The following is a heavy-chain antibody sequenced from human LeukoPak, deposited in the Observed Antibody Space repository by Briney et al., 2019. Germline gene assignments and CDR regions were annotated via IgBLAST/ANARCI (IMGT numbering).Heavy chain of an antibody. V-gene: IGHV1-2*02. CDR3: ARAQSLTAPAGTFANS. CDR2: INPSSGGT. Sequence: ASVKVSCKASGYTFTAYFLHWVRRAPGQGFEWMGWINPSSGGTYYTQTFQGRVTMTRDTSISTAYMELSSLRSDDTAVYYCARAQSLTAPAGTFANSWGQGTLVTVSS. D-gene: IGHD6-13*01. CDR1: GYTFTAYF. J-gene: IGHJ4*02.